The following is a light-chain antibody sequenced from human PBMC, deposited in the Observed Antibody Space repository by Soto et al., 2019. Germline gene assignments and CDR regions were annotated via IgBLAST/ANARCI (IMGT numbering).Light chain of an antibody. CDR1: QTVSSSY. CDR3: QQYGSSPYT. Sequence: VLSQSPGTLSFSPGEIATLSCWASQTVSSSYLAWYLQKPGQAPRLLIDGASSRATGIPDRFSGSGSGTDFTLTISRLEPEDFAVYCCQQYGSSPYTFGQGTKVDIK. V-gene: IGKV3-20*01. CDR2: GAS. J-gene: IGKJ2*01.